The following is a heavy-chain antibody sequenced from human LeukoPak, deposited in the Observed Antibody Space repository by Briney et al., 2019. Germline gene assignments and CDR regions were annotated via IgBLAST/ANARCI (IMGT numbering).Heavy chain of an antibody. CDR3: ATNQYGDYTLGDY. CDR1: GYTFTGYY. J-gene: IGHJ4*02. Sequence: GSVKVSCKASGYTFTGYYIHWVRQAPGQGLEWMGWINPNSGGTNSAQKFQGRVTMTRDTSISTAYMELSTLRSDDTAVYYCATNQYGDYTLGDYWGQGTLVSVSS. CDR2: INPNSGGT. D-gene: IGHD4-17*01. V-gene: IGHV1-2*02.